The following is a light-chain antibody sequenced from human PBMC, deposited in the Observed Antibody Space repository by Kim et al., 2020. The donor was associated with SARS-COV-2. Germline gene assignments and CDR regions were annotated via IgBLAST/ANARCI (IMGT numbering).Light chain of an antibody. CDR2: KAS. J-gene: IGKJ2*01. V-gene: IGKV1-5*03. CDR3: QQYDSYPYT. Sequence: SAAVGGTVTITCRASQNIGDWLAWYQQKPGKAPNLLIYKASTLQTGVPSRFSGSGSGTEFTLTTSSLQPDDFATYFCQQYDSYPYTFGQGTKLEI. CDR1: QNIGDW.